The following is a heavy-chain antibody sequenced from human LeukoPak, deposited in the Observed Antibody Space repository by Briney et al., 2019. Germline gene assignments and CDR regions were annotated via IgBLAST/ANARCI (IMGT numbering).Heavy chain of an antibody. J-gene: IGHJ4*02. CDR3: AREPDNYGFSGKIE. Sequence: GGSLRLSCAASGFIFSIYYMHWVRHATGEGPVWVSRIGREGCRTLCADFVKGRFPIYRDHPKNTLSLQIHRLRADDTGVYYCAREPDNYGFSGKIEWGEGTLVTVSS. CDR1: GFIFSIYY. V-gene: IGHV3-74*01. CDR2: IGREGCRT. D-gene: IGHD3/OR15-3a*01.